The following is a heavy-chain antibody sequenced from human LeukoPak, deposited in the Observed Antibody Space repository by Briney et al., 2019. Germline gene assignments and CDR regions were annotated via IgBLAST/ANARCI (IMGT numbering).Heavy chain of an antibody. D-gene: IGHD2/OR15-2a*01. V-gene: IGHV3-74*01. Sequence: GGSLRLSCAASGFTFSSYSMHWVRQAPGRGLVWVSRINSDDSSATYADSVKGRFTVSRDNAKNMLYLQMNSLSADDTAVYYCTRDLIYGGQGTLVTVSS. CDR1: GFTFSSYS. CDR2: INSDDSSA. CDR3: TRDLIY. J-gene: IGHJ4*02.